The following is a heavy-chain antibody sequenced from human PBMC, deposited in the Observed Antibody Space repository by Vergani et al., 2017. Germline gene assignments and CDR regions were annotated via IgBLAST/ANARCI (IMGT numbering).Heavy chain of an antibody. J-gene: IGHJ4*02. CDR2: INPNSGGT. V-gene: IGHV1-2*02. CDR3: ARDKEGQNNWSSLFWDY. D-gene: IGHD1-20*01. Sequence: QVQLVQSGAQVRKPGASMTVSCKASGYTFTAYYIHWVRQAPGHVLEWMGWINPNSGGTNYAQKFQDSVAMTRDTSISTAYMVLSRLTSDDTAIYYCARDKEGQNNWSSLFWDYWGQGTLVTVSS. CDR1: GYTFTAYY.